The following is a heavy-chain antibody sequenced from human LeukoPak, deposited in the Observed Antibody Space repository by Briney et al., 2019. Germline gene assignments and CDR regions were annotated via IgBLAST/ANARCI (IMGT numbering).Heavy chain of an antibody. V-gene: IGHV4-59*12. J-gene: IGHJ5*02. CDR3: ARDRDTAGWFDP. CDR2: IYYSGST. CDR1: RGSIRGYF. Sequence: SETLSLTCTVSRGSIRGYFWSWIRQPPGKGLEWIGYIYYSGSTYYNPSLKSRVTISVDTSKNQFSLKLSSVTAADTAVYYCARDRDTAGWFDPWGQGTLVTVSS. D-gene: IGHD5-18*01.